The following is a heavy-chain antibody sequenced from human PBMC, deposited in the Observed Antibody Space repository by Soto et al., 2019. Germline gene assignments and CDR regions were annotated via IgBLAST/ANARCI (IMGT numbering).Heavy chain of an antibody. D-gene: IGHD2-15*01. CDR2: ISTYDDKT. V-gene: IGHV1-18*01. Sequence: QVQLVQSGAEVKTPGASVKVSCRASGYSFRTHGISWVRQAPGQGLEWMGWISTYDDKTNFPQKFQGRITRTTDTYTSTAYMELRSLRSDDTAVYFCARDLGYCNSSGCFRNWFDPWGQGTLVTVSS. CDR1: GYSFRTHG. J-gene: IGHJ5*02. CDR3: ARDLGYCNSSGCFRNWFDP.